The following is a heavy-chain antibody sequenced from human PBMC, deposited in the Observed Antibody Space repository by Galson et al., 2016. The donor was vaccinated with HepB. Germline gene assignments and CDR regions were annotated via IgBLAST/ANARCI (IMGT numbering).Heavy chain of an antibody. D-gene: IGHD6-13*01. Sequence: SLRLSCAASGITFSSYAMSWVRQAPGRGLEWVSTISGSATSTYYADSVRGRFTISRDNSKNTLYLQMNSLRAEDTAVYYCVNRRYSSSCYDSWGQGALVTVSS. CDR3: VNRRYSSSCYDS. CDR2: ISGSATST. J-gene: IGHJ4*02. CDR1: GITFSSYA. V-gene: IGHV3-23*01.